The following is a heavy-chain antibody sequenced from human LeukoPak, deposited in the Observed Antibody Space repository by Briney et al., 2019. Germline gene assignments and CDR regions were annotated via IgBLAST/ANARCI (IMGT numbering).Heavy chain of an antibody. CDR3: SLQYPGDH. D-gene: IGHD4-11*01. CDR2: IKSKTDGGTI. J-gene: IGHJ4*02. Sequence: GGSLRLSCAASGFTFSNAWMSWVSQAPGKGLEWVGRIKSKTDGGTIGYAAPAKGRFTISRDDSKHTLYLQMNSLKTEDTAVYYCSLQYPGDHWGQGTLVTVSS. V-gene: IGHV3-15*01. CDR1: GFTFSNAW.